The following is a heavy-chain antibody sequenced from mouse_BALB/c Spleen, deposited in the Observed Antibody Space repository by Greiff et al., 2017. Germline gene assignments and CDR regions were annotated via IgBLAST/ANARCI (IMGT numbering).Heavy chain of an antibody. J-gene: IGHJ4*01. V-gene: IGHV5-12-1*01. CDR1: GFAFSSYD. CDR3: ARPVYYGNYDAMDY. CDR2: ISSGGGST. D-gene: IGHD2-1*01. Sequence: EVQLVESGGGLVKPGGSLKLSCAASGFAFSSYDMSWVRQTPEKRLEWVAYISSGGGSTYYPDTVKGRFTISRDNAKNTLYLQMSSLKSEDTAMYYCARPVYYGNYDAMDYWGQGTSVTVSS.